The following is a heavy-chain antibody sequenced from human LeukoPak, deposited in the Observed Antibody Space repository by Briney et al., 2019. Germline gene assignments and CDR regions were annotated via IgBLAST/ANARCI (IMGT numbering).Heavy chain of an antibody. V-gene: IGHV3-7*03. CDR2: IKQDGSEK. Sequence: GGSLRLSCAASGFTFTDYSMNWVRQAPGKGLEWVANIKQDGSEKYYVDSVKGRFTISRDNAKNSLYLQMNSLRAEDTAVYYCARRYCSGGSCYCDYWGQGTLVTVSS. J-gene: IGHJ4*02. CDR3: ARRYCSGGSCYCDY. CDR1: GFTFTDYS. D-gene: IGHD2-15*01.